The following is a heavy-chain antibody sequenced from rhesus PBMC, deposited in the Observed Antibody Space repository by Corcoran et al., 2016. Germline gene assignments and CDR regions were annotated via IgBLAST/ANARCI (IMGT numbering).Heavy chain of an antibody. D-gene: IGHD5-12*01. J-gene: IGHJ4*01. CDR1: GFTFSSYE. Sequence: DVQLVESGGGVVKPGGSLRLSCVASGFTFSSYEMQWVSQAPAKGLGWGSVISALVWNIHPRDTWDCIFTISTHNAKSSRVVQSNGLEVGEPALSLRKWISTCVSFPLDYWGPGVLVTFAS. V-gene: IGHV3-100*02. CDR3: KWISTCVSFPLDY. CDR2: ISALVWNI.